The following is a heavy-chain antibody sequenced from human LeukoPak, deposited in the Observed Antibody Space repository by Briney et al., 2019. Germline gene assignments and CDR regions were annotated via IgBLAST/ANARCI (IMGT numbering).Heavy chain of an antibody. CDR3: ASGPYSSSYFAS. V-gene: IGHV3-23*01. CDR1: GFTFTNFA. Sequence: GGSLRLSCAASGFTFTNFAMKWVRQAPGKGLEWVADISGGGEHTFYADSVKGRFTISRDNSKDTLHLQMNILRPEDTALYCCASGPYSSSYFASWGQGTMVTVSS. J-gene: IGHJ4*02. D-gene: IGHD6-13*01. CDR2: ISGGGEHT.